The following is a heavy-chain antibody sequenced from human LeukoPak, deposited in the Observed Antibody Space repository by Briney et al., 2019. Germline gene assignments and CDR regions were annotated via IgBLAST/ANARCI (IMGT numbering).Heavy chain of an antibody. Sequence: PSETLSLTCTVSGGSISSYYWSWIRQPPGKGLEWIGYIYYSGSTNYNPSLKSRVTISVDTSKNQFSLKLSSVTAADTAVYYCARPVYGGNFFGFDYWGQGTLVTVSS. D-gene: IGHD4-23*01. CDR2: IYYSGST. CDR3: ARPVYGGNFFGFDY. V-gene: IGHV4-59*08. CDR1: GGSISSYY. J-gene: IGHJ4*02.